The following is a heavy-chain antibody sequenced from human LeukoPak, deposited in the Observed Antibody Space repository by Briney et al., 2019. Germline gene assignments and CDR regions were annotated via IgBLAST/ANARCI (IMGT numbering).Heavy chain of an antibody. CDR3: ARAGRGEQQLSYWFDP. D-gene: IGHD6-13*01. CDR1: GYTFTSYG. J-gene: IGHJ5*02. CDR2: ISAYNGNT. V-gene: IGHV1-18*01. Sequence: GASVKVSCKASGYTFTSYGISWVRQAPGQGLEWMGWISAYNGNTNYAQKLQGRVTMTTDTSTSTAYMELRSLRSDDTAVYYCARAGRGEQQLSYWFDPWGQGTLVTVSS.